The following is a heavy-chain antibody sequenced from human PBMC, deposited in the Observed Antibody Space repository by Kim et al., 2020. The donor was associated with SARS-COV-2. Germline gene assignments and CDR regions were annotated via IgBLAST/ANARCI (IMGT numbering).Heavy chain of an antibody. V-gene: IGHV4-39*01. Sequence: SETLSLTCTVSGGSISNTGATWGWVRQPPGKGLEWIGTIRYSGDTYYNPSLRTRVTVSIDTSKNQFSLKLSSVTATDTAIYYCARLPTGYPNWIDSWGQGILVTVSS. CDR3: ARLPTGYPNWIDS. CDR1: GGSISNTGAT. CDR2: IRYSGDT. D-gene: IGHD3-9*01. J-gene: IGHJ5*01.